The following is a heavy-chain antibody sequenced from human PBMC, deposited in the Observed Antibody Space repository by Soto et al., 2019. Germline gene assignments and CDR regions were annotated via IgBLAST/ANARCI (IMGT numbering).Heavy chain of an antibody. V-gene: IGHV3-23*01. J-gene: IGHJ4*02. Sequence: GGSLRLSCAASGFTFSSFAMSWVRQAPGKGLDWVSAISGSGGSTYSADSVKGRFTISRDNAKNSLYLQMNSLRAEDTAVYYCARDGYNYMGYFEYWGQGTLVTVSS. D-gene: IGHD5-12*01. CDR1: GFTFSSFA. CDR3: ARDGYNYMGYFEY. CDR2: ISGSGGST.